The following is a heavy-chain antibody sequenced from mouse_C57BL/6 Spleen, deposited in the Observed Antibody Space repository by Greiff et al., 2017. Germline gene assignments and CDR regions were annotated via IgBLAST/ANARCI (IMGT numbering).Heavy chain of an antibody. Sequence: VQLQQPGAELVKPGASVKLSCKASGYTFTSYWLYWVKQRPGRGLEWIGRIDPNSGGTKYNEKFKSKATLTVDQPSSTAYLQLSSLTSEDSAVYYCAREETAYSGGAMDDGGQGTSGSVSS. V-gene: IGHV1-72*01. CDR1: GYTFTSYW. CDR2: IDPNSGGT. J-gene: IGHJ4*01. D-gene: IGHD3-2*01. CDR3: AREETAYSGGAMDD.